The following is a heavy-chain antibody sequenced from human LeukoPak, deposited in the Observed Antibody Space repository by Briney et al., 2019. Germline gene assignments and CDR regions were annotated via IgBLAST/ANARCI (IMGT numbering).Heavy chain of an antibody. CDR3: ARDEPTVTTGPPVGS. Sequence: GGSLRLSCAASGFTFETYWMHWVRQAPGKGLVRVSCINGNGTTTNYADSVKGRFTISRDNAKNTLYLQMNSLRVEDTAVYYCARDEPTVTTGPPVGSWGQGTLVTVSS. D-gene: IGHD4-17*01. CDR1: GFTFETYW. CDR2: INGNGTTT. J-gene: IGHJ4*02. V-gene: IGHV3-74*01.